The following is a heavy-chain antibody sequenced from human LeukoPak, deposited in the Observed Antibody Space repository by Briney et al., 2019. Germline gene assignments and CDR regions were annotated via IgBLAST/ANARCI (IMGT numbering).Heavy chain of an antibody. D-gene: IGHD5-12*01. CDR2: IKSEIDGGTT. J-gene: IGHJ3*02. V-gene: IGHV3-15*07. Sequence: GGSLRLSCAASYFTFTDTWTNWVRQAPGKGQEWVGRIKSEIDGGTTDCAAPVQGRFTISRDDSQAILYLQMNSLKTEDTAVYYCTTGGNVIVAGTRAFDIWGQGTLVTVSS. CDR3: TTGGNVIVAGTRAFDI. CDR1: YFTFTDTW.